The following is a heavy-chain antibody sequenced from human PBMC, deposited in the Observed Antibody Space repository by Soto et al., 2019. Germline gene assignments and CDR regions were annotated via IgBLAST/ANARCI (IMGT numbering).Heavy chain of an antibody. J-gene: IGHJ4*02. CDR3: AKAPPYGGHIFDY. V-gene: IGHV3-23*01. D-gene: IGHD4-17*01. Sequence: EVQLLESGGDLVQPGGSLRLSCAASGFSFSSYGMSWVRQAPGKGLEWVSTISGSGESAYYADSVKGRFTISRDNSKNTMYLQRNSLRAEDTAEYFCAKAPPYGGHIFDYWGQGTVVTVSS. CDR1: GFSFSSYG. CDR2: ISGSGESA.